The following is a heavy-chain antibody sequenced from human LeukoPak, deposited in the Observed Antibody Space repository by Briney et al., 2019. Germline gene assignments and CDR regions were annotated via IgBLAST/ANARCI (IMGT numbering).Heavy chain of an antibody. CDR3: ARGGKIFEY. Sequence: GGSLRLSCAASGFTFSDYYMSWIRQAPGKGLEWVSDISSRSSNTQYADSVKGRFTISRDNAKNSLYLQINSLRAEDTAVYYCARGGKIFEYWGQGTLVTVSS. J-gene: IGHJ4*02. CDR2: ISSRSSNT. V-gene: IGHV3-11*05. CDR1: GFTFSDYY.